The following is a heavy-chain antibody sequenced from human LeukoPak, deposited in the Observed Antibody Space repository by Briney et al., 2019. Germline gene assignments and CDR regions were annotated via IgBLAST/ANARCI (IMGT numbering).Heavy chain of an antibody. D-gene: IGHD3-10*01. Sequence: ASVKVSCKASGYTFTSYAMHWVRQAPGQRLEWMGWINAGNGNTKYSQKFQGRVTITRDTSASTAYMELSSLRSEDTAVYYCARGGSGSSYYYYGMDVWGKGTTVTVSS. J-gene: IGHJ6*04. CDR3: ARGGSGSSYYYYGMDV. CDR2: INAGNGNT. V-gene: IGHV1-3*01. CDR1: GYTFTSYA.